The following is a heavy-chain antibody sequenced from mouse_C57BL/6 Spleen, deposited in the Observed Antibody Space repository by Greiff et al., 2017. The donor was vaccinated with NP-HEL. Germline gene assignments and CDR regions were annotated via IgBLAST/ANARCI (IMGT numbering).Heavy chain of an antibody. CDR1: GFTFSSYG. Sequence: EVHLVESGGDLVKPGGSLKLSCAASGFTFSSYGMSWVRQTPDKRLEWVATISSGGSYTYYPDSVKGRFTISRDNAKNTLYLQMSSLKSEDTAMYYCARHEYYYGSSWFAYWGQGTLVTVSA. V-gene: IGHV5-6*01. J-gene: IGHJ3*01. CDR2: ISSGGSYT. D-gene: IGHD1-1*01. CDR3: ARHEYYYGSSWFAY.